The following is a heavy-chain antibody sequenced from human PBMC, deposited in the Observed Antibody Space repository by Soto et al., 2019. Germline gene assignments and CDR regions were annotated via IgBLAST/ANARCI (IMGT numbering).Heavy chain of an antibody. J-gene: IGHJ3*02. D-gene: IGHD3-16*01. Sequence: GGSLRLSCAASGFTFSSYSMNWVRQAPGKGLEWVSSISSSSYIYYADSVKGRFTISRGNAKNSLYLQMNSLRAEDTAVYYCARDYDTAFDIWGQGTMVTVSS. CDR2: ISSSSYI. CDR1: GFTFSSYS. V-gene: IGHV3-21*01. CDR3: ARDYDTAFDI.